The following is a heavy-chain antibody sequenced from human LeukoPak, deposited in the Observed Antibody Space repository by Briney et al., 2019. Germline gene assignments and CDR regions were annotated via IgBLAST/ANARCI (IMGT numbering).Heavy chain of an antibody. D-gene: IGHD2-15*01. CDR2: INPSGGST. CDR3: ARDLLGGSHYYYYGMDV. CDR1: GYTFTSYY. J-gene: IGHJ6*02. Sequence: ASVKVSCKASGYTFTSYYMHWVGQAPGQGLEWMGIINPSGGSTSYAQKFQGRVTMTRDTSTSTVYMELSSLRSEDTAVYYCARDLLGGSHYYYYGMDVWGQGTTVTVSS. V-gene: IGHV1-46*01.